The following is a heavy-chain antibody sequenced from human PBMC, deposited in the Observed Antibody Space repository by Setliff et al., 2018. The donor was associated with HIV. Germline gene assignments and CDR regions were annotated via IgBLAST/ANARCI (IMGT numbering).Heavy chain of an antibody. Sequence: SETLSLTCAVSGGSISSSNWWSWVRQPPGKGLEWIGSVYYSGSTYYNPSLKSRVTISVDTSKNQISLKLSSVTAADTAVYYCARDFKRYNSPCRFDPWGPGTLVTVSS. CDR3: ARDFKRYNSPCRFDP. J-gene: IGHJ5*02. V-gene: IGHV4-4*02. CDR2: VYYSGST. D-gene: IGHD5-12*01. CDR1: GGSISSSNW.